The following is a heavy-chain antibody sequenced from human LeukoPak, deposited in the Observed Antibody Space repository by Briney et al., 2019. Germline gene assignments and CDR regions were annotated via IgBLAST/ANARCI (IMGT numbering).Heavy chain of an antibody. CDR1: GFAVSSSY. V-gene: IGHV3-53*04. Sequence: GGSLRLSCTASGFAVSSSYMSWVRQAPGKGLEWVSVIYSTSNAYFADSVKDRFTMPRHSSKNTLYLQMNSLRPEDTAVCYCARGTTLTTRAFDIWGQGTLVTVSS. CDR2: IYSTSNA. D-gene: IGHD4-17*01. J-gene: IGHJ3*02. CDR3: ARGTTLTTRAFDI.